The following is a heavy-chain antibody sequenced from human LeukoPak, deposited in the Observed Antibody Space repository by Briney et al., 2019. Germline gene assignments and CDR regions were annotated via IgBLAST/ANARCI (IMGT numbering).Heavy chain of an antibody. CDR2: IYTSGST. J-gene: IGHJ4*02. Sequence: KPSETLSLTCTVSGGSISSYCWSWIRQPAGKGLEWIGRIYTSGSTNYNPSLKSRVTMSVDTSKNQFSLKLSSVTAADTAVYYCARDVYYYDSSGYYPDYWGQGTLVTVSS. CDR1: GGSISSYC. D-gene: IGHD3-22*01. V-gene: IGHV4-4*07. CDR3: ARDVYYYDSSGYYPDY.